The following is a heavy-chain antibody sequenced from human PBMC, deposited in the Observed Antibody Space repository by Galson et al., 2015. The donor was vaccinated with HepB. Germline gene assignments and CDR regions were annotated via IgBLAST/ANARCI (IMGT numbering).Heavy chain of an antibody. CDR3: ARVRDIVVVPAAISAFDI. Sequence: SVKVSCKASGGTFSSYAICWVRQAPGQGLEWMGGIIPIFGTANYAQKFQGRVTITADESTSTAYMELSSLRSEDTAVYYCARVRDIVVVPAAISAFDIWGQGTMVTVSS. J-gene: IGHJ3*02. CDR2: IIPIFGTA. V-gene: IGHV1-69*13. D-gene: IGHD2-2*01. CDR1: GGTFSSYA.